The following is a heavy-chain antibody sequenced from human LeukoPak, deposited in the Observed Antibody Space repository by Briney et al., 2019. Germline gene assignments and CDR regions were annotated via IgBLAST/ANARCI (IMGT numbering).Heavy chain of an antibody. Sequence: GGSLRLSCAASGFTFSSYGMHWVRQAPGKGLEWVAFIRYDGSNKYYADSVKGRFTISRDNSKNTLYLQMNSLRAEDTAVYYCAKDRSYYGSGSYVFDYWGQGTLVTVSS. CDR3: AKDRSYYGSGSYVFDY. J-gene: IGHJ4*02. CDR2: IRYDGSNK. D-gene: IGHD3-10*01. V-gene: IGHV3-30*02. CDR1: GFTFSSYG.